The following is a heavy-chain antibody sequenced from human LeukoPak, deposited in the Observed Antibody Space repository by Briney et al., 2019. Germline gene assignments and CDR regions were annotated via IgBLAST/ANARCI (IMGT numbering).Heavy chain of an antibody. J-gene: IGHJ4*02. CDR2: IYHSGST. V-gene: IGHV4-30-2*01. CDR1: GGSISSGGYS. Sequence: PSQTLSLTCAVSGGSISSGGYSWSWIRQPPEKGLEWIGYIYHSGSTYYNPSLKSRVTISVDRSKNQFSLKLSSVTAADTAVYYCARGPGTTAFDYWGQGTLVTVSS. D-gene: IGHD1-7*01. CDR3: ARGPGTTAFDY.